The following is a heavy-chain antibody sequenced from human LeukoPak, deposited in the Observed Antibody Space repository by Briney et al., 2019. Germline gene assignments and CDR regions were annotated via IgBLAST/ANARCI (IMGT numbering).Heavy chain of an antibody. Sequence: PSETLSLTCTVSGGSISSSSYYWGWIRQPPGKGLEWIGSIYYSGSTYYNPSLKSRVTISVDASKNQFSLKLSSVTAADTAVYYCARDLWHGGNSGGDYWGQGTLVTVSS. D-gene: IGHD4-23*01. J-gene: IGHJ4*02. CDR2: IYYSGST. V-gene: IGHV4-39*07. CDR1: GGSISSSSYY. CDR3: ARDLWHGGNSGGDY.